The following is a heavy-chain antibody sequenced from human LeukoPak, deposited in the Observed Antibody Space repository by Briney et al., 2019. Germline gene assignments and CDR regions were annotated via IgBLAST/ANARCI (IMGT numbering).Heavy chain of an antibody. V-gene: IGHV3-43*02. Sequence: PGGSLRLSCAASGFTFDDYAIYWVRQDPGKGLEWVSLISGDGGSIYYADSVKGRFTISRDNSKNSLYLQMNSLRTEDTALYYCAKGDYSSSWYALDYWGQGTLVTVSS. CDR1: GFTFDDYA. J-gene: IGHJ4*02. D-gene: IGHD6-13*01. CDR3: AKGDYSSSWYALDY. CDR2: ISGDGGSI.